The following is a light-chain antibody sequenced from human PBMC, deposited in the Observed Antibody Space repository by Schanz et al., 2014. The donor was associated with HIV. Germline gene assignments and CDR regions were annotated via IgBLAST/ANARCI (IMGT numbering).Light chain of an antibody. V-gene: IGLV2-14*03. CDR1: SSDVGGYNY. CDR2: DVR. Sequence: QSALTQPPSASGSPGQSVTISCTGTSSDVGGYNYVPWYQQPPGKAPKLMIYDVRNRPSGISNRFSGSKSGNTASLTISGLQADDEADYYCSSYSSESRPYVFGTGTKLTVL. CDR3: SSYSSESRPYV. J-gene: IGLJ1*01.